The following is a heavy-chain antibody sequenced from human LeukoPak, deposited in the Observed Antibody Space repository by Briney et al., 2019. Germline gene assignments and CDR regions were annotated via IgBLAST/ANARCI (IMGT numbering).Heavy chain of an antibody. CDR1: GDSVSSNTAG. CDR2: TSYRSSKCVN. Sequence: SQTLSLTCAISGDSVSSNTAGWNWLRQSPSRGLEWLGSTSYRSSKCVNDYARSVKNLITTSSDTSKNQFSLHLSSVTPEDTAVYYCAREEFPGVAASLYDFWGQGSLVTVSS. J-gene: IGHJ4*02. CDR3: AREEFPGVAASLYDF. V-gene: IGHV6-1*01. D-gene: IGHD6-13*01.